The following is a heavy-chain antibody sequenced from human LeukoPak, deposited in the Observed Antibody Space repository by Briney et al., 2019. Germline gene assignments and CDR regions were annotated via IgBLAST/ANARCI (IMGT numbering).Heavy chain of an antibody. CDR1: GFTFNSYV. CDR2: ISYDGSNK. D-gene: IGHD1-26*01. Sequence: GGSLRLSCAASGFTFNSYVMYWVRQAPGKGLEWVAIISYDGSNKYYADSVKGRFTISRDNSKNTLYLQMNSLRADDTAVYYCAKDLRWSRVGALYYYGMDVWGQGTTVTVSS. V-gene: IGHV3-30*18. J-gene: IGHJ6*02. CDR3: AKDLRWSRVGALYYYGMDV.